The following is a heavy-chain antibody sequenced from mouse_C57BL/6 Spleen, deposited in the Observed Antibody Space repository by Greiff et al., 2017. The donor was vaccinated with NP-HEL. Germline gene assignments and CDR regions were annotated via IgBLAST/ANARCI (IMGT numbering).Heavy chain of an antibody. Sequence: VQLQQSGAELARPGASVKLSCKASGYTFTSYGISWVKQRTGQGLEWIGEIYPRSGNNYYNEKFKGKATLTADKSSSTAYMELRSLTSEDSAVYFCARGSTMVTTDWYFDVWGTGTTVTVSS. J-gene: IGHJ1*03. D-gene: IGHD2-2*01. CDR3: ARGSTMVTTDWYFDV. CDR2: IYPRSGNN. CDR1: GYTFTSYG. V-gene: IGHV1-81*01.